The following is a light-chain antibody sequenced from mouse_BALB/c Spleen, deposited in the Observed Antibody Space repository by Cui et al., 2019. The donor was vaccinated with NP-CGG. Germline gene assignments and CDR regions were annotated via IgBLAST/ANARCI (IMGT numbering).Light chain of an antibody. V-gene: IGLV1*01. CDR1: TGAVNTNNY. J-gene: IGLJ1*01. CDR3: ALWYSNHWV. Sequence: QAVVTQESALTTSPGETVTLTCRSSTGAVNTNNYANWVQEKPDHLFTGLIGGTNNRAPGVPARFSGSLIGDKAALTITGAQTEDEAIYFCALWYSNHWVFGGGTKLTVL. CDR2: GTN.